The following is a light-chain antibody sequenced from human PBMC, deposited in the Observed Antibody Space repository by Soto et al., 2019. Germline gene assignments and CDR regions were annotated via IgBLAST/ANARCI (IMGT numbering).Light chain of an antibody. CDR2: GAS. Sequence: EIVLTQSPGTLSLSPGERATLSCRASQSVGSNLVAWYQQKRGQAPRLLIYGASNRATGIPDRFSGSGSGTDFTLTISRLEPEDFAVYYCQQYNTSPRTFGQGTKVDIK. CDR3: QQYNTSPRT. J-gene: IGKJ1*01. V-gene: IGKV3-20*01. CDR1: QSVGSNL.